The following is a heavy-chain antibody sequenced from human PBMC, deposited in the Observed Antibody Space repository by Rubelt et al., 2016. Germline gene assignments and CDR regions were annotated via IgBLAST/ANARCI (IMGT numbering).Heavy chain of an antibody. J-gene: IGHJ4*02. D-gene: IGHD1-1*01. Sequence: EVQLVESGGGLVKPGGSLRLSCAGSGFTFSSYAMSWVRQAPGKGLEWVSAISGSGGSTYYADSVKGRFTISRDNAKNSLYLQMNSLRADDTAVYYCTRAVTGTNDYWGQGTLVTVSS. V-gene: IGHV3-23*04. CDR3: TRAVTGTNDY. CDR2: ISGSGGST. CDR1: GFTFSSYA.